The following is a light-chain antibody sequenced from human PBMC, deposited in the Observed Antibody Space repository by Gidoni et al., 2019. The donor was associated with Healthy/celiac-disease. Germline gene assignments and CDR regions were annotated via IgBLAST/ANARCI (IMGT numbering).Light chain of an antibody. CDR3: QQRSNWQDPIT. J-gene: IGKJ5*01. CDR1: QSVSSY. CDR2: DAS. V-gene: IGKV3-11*01. Sequence: EIVLTQSPATLSLSPGERATLSCRASQSVSSYLAWYQQKPGQAPRLLIYDASNRATGIPARFSGSGSGTDFTLTISSLEPEDFAVYYCQQRSNWQDPITFGQGTRLEIK.